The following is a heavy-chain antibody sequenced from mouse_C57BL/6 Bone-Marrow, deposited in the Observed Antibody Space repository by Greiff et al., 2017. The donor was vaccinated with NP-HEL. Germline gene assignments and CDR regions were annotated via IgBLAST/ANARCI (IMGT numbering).Heavy chain of an antibody. CDR1: GYTFTSYW. D-gene: IGHD2-5*01. V-gene: IGHV1-52*01. J-gene: IGHJ1*03. Sequence: QVQLQQPGAELVRPGSSVKLSCKASGYTFTSYWMHWVKQRPIQGLEWIGNIDPSNSETHYNQKFKDKATLTVDKSSSTAYMQLSSLTSEDSAVYYCARCYSNYVGDFDVWGTGTTVTVSS. CDR3: ARCYSNYVGDFDV. CDR2: IDPSNSET.